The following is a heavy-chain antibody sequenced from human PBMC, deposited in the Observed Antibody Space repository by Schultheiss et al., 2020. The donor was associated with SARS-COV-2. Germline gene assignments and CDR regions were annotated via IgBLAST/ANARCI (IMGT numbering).Heavy chain of an antibody. CDR2: ISGSGGSN. V-gene: IGHV3-23*01. D-gene: IGHD1-1*01. CDR1: GFTFSSYA. Sequence: GGSLRLSCAASGFTFSSYARSWVRQAPGKGLEWVSSISGSGGSNYYADSVKGRFTISRDNAKNSLYLQMNSLRAEDTAVYYCAKEKTGTTGGFFDYWGQGTLVTVSS. CDR3: AKEKTGTTGGFFDY. J-gene: IGHJ4*02.